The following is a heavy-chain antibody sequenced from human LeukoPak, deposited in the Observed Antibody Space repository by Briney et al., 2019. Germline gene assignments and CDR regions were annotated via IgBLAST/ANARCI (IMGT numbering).Heavy chain of an antibody. V-gene: IGHV1-69*06. D-gene: IGHD3-10*01. Sequence: SVKVSCKASGGTFISYAISCVRQAPGQGLEWMGGIIPIFGTANYAQKFQGRVTITADKSTSTAYMELSSLRSEDTAVYYCARANRITMVRYFDYWGQGTLVTVSS. CDR1: GGTFISYA. J-gene: IGHJ4*02. CDR2: IIPIFGTA. CDR3: ARANRITMVRYFDY.